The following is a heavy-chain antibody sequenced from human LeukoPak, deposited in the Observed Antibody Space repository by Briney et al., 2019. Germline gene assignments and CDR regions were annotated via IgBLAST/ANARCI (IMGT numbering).Heavy chain of an antibody. D-gene: IGHD6-13*01. CDR2: ISAYNGNT. V-gene: IGHV1-18*01. CDR1: GYTFTSYG. Sequence: GASVKVSCKASGYTFTSYGISWVRQAPGQGLEWMRWISAYNGNTNYAQKLQGRVTMTTDTSTSTAYMELRSLRSDDTAVYYCARAVAAVPINWFDLWGQGTLVTVSS. J-gene: IGHJ5*02. CDR3: ARAVAAVPINWFDL.